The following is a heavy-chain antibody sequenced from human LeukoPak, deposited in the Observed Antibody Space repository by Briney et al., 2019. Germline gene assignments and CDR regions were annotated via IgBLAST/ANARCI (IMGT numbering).Heavy chain of an antibody. D-gene: IGHD6-13*01. CDR2: ISYDGSNK. V-gene: IGHV3-30*18. CDR3: AKGPKGYSSSWYGVDY. CDR1: GFTFSSYG. Sequence: GRSLRLSCAASGFTFSSYGMHWVRQAPGKGLEWVAVISYDGSNKYYADSVKGRFTISRDNSKNTLYLQMNSLRAEDTAVYYCAKGPKGYSSSWYGVDYWGQGTLVTVSS. J-gene: IGHJ4*02.